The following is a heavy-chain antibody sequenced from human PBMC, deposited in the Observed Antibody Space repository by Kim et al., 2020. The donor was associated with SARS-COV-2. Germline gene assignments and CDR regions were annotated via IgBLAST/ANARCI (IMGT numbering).Heavy chain of an antibody. D-gene: IGHD3-10*01. J-gene: IGHJ3*02. CDR3: TKDSGITMVRGVIPDAFDI. CDR2: ISYDGSNK. CDR1: GFTFSSYG. Sequence: GGSLRLSCAASGFTFSSYGMHWVRQAPGKGLEWVAVISYDGSNKYYADSVKGRFTISRDNSKNTLYLQMNSLRAEDTAVYYCTKDSGITMVRGVIPDAFDIWGQGTMVTVSS. V-gene: IGHV3-30*18.